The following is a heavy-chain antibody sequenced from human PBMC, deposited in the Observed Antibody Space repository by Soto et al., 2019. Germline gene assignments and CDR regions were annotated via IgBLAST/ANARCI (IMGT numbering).Heavy chain of an antibody. CDR2: IIPMVGTA. D-gene: IGHD6-13*01. J-gene: IGHJ4*02. V-gene: IGHV1-69*12. CDR3: ASPGGQLAYFDY. CDR1: GGTFSSYG. Sequence: QVQLVQSGAEVKKPGSSVKVSCKASGGTFSSYGIFWVRQAPGQGLEWMGGIIPMVGTADYAQKFQGRVTITADDSTSTAYLELSGLGSDDTALYHCASPGGQLAYFDYWGQGTLVTVSS.